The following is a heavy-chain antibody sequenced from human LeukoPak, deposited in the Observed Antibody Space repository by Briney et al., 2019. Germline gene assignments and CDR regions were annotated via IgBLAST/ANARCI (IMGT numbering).Heavy chain of an antibody. CDR1: GFTFSKYT. Sequence: GGSLRLSCAASGFTFSKYTIHWVRQAPGKGLDWVAVISHDGTNKYYADSVKGRFTIARDNSKNTLYLQMNSLRADDTALYYCAKDLRLSVGTSPFDYWGQGTLVTVSS. CDR2: ISHDGTNK. D-gene: IGHD4-23*01. J-gene: IGHJ4*02. CDR3: AKDLRLSVGTSPFDY. V-gene: IGHV3-30*04.